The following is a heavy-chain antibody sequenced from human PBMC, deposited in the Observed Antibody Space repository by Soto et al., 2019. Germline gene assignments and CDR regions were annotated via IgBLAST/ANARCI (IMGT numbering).Heavy chain of an antibody. CDR3: ATGVIWIGYFTVDS. CDR2: FIPVYRTL. Sequence: QVQLVQSGAEVKKPGSSVKVSCKASGGSFGKSAINWVRQTPGQGLEWLGGFIPVYRTLNYAQKFQGRVTIPADESTGTAYMALSSLASDDPAVYYCATGVIWIGYFTVDSWGQGTRVTVSS. V-gene: IGHV1-69*01. J-gene: IGHJ4*02. D-gene: IGHD3-3*01. CDR1: GGSFGKSA.